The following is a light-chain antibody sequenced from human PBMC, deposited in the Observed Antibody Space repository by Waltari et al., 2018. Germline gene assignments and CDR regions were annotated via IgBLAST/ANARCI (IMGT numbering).Light chain of an antibody. Sequence: QSALTQPASVSGSPGQSITFSCTGTSSDVGGYNYFSWYQQHPGKAPKLMIYDVNKRPSGISNRFSGSKSGNTASLTISGLQAEDEADYYCSSYTSSSTWVFGGGTKLTVL. CDR1: SSDVGGYNY. CDR2: DVN. V-gene: IGLV2-14*01. J-gene: IGLJ3*02. CDR3: SSYTSSSTWV.